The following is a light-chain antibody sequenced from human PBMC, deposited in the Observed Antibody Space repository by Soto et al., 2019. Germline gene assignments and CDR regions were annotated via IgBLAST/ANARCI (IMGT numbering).Light chain of an antibody. CDR2: GAS. V-gene: IGKV3-20*01. CDR1: QSVSSCY. Sequence: EIVLTQSPGTLSLSPGERATLSCRASQSVSSCYLAWYQQKPGQAPRLLIYGASSRATGIPDRFSGSGSGTDFTLTISRLEPEDFAVYYCQQYGSSPPTFGQGTKVDIK. J-gene: IGKJ1*01. CDR3: QQYGSSPPT.